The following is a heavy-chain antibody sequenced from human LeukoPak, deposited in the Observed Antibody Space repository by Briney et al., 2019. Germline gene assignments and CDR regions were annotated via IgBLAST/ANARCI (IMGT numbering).Heavy chain of an antibody. CDR2: IIPILGIA. V-gene: IGHV1-69*04. Sequence: SVKVSCKASGYTFTSYGISWVRQAPGQGLEWMGRIIPILGIANYAQKFQGRVTITADKSTSTAYMELSSLRSEDTAVYYCARSLGTEYYYYGMDVWGQGTTVTVSS. J-gene: IGHJ6*02. CDR3: ARSLGTEYYYYGMDV. CDR1: GYTFTSYG. D-gene: IGHD7-27*01.